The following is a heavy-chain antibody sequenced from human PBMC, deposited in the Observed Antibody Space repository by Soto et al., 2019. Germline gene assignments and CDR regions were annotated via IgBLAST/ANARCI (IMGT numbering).Heavy chain of an antibody. CDR2: INPNSGGT. J-gene: IGHJ4*02. Sequence: ASVKVSCKASGYTFTGYYMNWVRQAPGQGLEWMGWINPNSGGTNYAQKFQGWVTMTRDTSISTAYMELSRLRAEDTAVYYCARDRRYCSSTSCYPEFYFDYWGQGTPVTVSS. CDR1: GYTFTGYY. CDR3: ARDRRYCSSTSCYPEFYFDY. V-gene: IGHV1-2*04. D-gene: IGHD2-2*01.